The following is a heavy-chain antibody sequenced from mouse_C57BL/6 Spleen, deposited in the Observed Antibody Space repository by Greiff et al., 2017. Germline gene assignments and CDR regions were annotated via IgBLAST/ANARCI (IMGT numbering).Heavy chain of an antibody. D-gene: IGHD1-1*01. CDR1: GFNIKDYY. V-gene: IGHV14-1*01. J-gene: IGHJ4*01. CDR3: TPAGSYAMDY. CDR2: IDPEDGDT. Sequence: VQLQQSGAELVRPGASVKLSCTASGFNIKDYYMHWVKQRPEQGLEWIGRIDPEDGDTEYAPKFQGKATMTAATSSNTAYLQLSSLTSEDTAVYYCTPAGSYAMDYWGQGTSVTVSS.